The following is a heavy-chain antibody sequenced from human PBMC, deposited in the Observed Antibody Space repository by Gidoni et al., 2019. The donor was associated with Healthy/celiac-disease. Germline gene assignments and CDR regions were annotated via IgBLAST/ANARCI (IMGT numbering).Heavy chain of an antibody. J-gene: IGHJ4*02. CDR2: INHSVST. CDR1: GGSFSCYY. V-gene: IGHV4-34*01. Sequence: QVQLQQLGAGLLKPSETLSLTCAVYGGSFSCYYWRWIRQPPGKGMEWIGEINHSVSTNYNQSVKSRVTISVDTSKNQFSLKLSSVTAANTAVYYCASAHRVRYYGSGSYYKPVDYWGQGTLVTVSS. D-gene: IGHD3-10*01. CDR3: ASAHRVRYYGSGSYYKPVDY.